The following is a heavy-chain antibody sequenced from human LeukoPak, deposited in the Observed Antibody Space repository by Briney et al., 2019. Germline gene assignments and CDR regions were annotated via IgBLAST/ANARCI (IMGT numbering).Heavy chain of an antibody. D-gene: IGHD5-18*01. V-gene: IGHV4-59*01. CDR3: ARVGYSYGYGMDV. Sequence: PSETLSLTCTVSGGSISSYYWSWIRQPPGKGLEWIGYIYYSGSTNYNPSLKSRVTISVDTSKNQFSLKLSSVTAADTAVYYCARVGYSYGYGMDVWGQGTTVTVSS. CDR1: GGSISSYY. CDR2: IYYSGST. J-gene: IGHJ6*02.